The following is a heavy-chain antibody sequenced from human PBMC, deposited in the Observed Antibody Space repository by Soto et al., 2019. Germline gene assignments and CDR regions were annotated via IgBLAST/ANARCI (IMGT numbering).Heavy chain of an antibody. J-gene: IGHJ4*02. CDR2: LVNSGTA. V-gene: IGHV4-31*03. CDR3: ARGDAGGWFLDS. D-gene: IGHD6-19*01. CDR1: GGSIASSGNF. Sequence: QVQLQESGPGLVKPSQTLSLTCTVSGGSIASSGNFWTWIRHHPGKGLEWLGYLVNSGTAYYTPSLKSRLSISIDTSKNHCSLSLTSLTAADTAVYFCARGDAGGWFLDSWGQGAQVIVSS.